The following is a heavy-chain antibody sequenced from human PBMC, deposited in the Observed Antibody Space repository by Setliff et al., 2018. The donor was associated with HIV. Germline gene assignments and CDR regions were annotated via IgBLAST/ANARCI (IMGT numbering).Heavy chain of an antibody. V-gene: IGHV3-48*03. Sequence: GESLKISCATSGFTFSSYEMNWVRQAPGKGLEWISYISSSGTTIYYADSVKGRFTLSRDNAKKSLYLQMNSLRAEDTALYYCARSYSNSWNQYFQHWGQGTLVTVSS. CDR3: ARSYSNSWNQYFQH. D-gene: IGHD6-13*01. CDR2: ISSSGTTI. J-gene: IGHJ1*01. CDR1: GFTFSSYE.